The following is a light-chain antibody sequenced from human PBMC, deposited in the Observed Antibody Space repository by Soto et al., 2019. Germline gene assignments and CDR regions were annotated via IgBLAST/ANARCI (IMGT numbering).Light chain of an antibody. CDR3: SSSTSSTTLDV. J-gene: IGLJ1*01. CDR1: SSDVGGYNY. CDR2: EVS. V-gene: IGLV2-14*01. Sequence: QSALTQPASVSGSPGQSITMSCTGTSSDVGGYNYVSWYQQHPGKAPKLMIYEVSNRPSGVSNRFSGSKSGNTASLTISGLQAEDEADYYCSSSTSSTTLDVFGTGTKVTVL.